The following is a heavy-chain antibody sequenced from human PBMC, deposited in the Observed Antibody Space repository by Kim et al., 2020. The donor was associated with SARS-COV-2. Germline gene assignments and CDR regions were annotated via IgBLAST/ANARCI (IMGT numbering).Heavy chain of an antibody. CDR3: AREGGSSGWPREYYFDY. V-gene: IGHV1-18*01. J-gene: IGHJ4*02. CDR2: ISAYNGDT. CDR1: GYTFTSEG. D-gene: IGHD6-19*01. Sequence: ASVKVSCKASGYTFTSEGISWVRQAPGQGLEWMGWISAYNGDTNYAHKFEGRVTMTRDTSTSTAYMELRSLRSDDTAVYYCAREGGSSGWPREYYFDYWGEGTLVTVSS.